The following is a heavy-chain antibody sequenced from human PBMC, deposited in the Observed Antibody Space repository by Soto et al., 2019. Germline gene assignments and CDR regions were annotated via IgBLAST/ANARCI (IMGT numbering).Heavy chain of an antibody. J-gene: IGHJ3*01. CDR1: GFTFSDYA. Sequence: EVQLLESGEPGGALRVSCVASGFTFSDYAMTWVRQAPGKGLEWVSSSRGSGVGTTYADSVRGRFTILRDNSKNTLYLRMNSLGAEDTAVYYRGRDPNGDYVGIFDGWGQGTMVTVAS. V-gene: IGHV3-23*01. CDR2: SRGSGVGT. D-gene: IGHD4-17*01. CDR3: GRDPNGDYVGIFDG.